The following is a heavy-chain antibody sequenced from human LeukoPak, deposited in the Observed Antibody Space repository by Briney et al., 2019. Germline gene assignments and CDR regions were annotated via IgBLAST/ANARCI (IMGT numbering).Heavy chain of an antibody. J-gene: IGHJ4*02. D-gene: IGHD4-23*01. CDR1: GGTFSSYA. CDR2: IIPIFGTA. V-gene: IGHV1-69*05. Sequence: GASVKVSCKASGGTFSSYAISWVRQAPGQGLEWMGGIIPIFGTANYAQKFQGRVTMTRDMSTSTVYMELSSLRSEDTAVYYCARGGGSFDYWGQGTLVTVSS. CDR3: ARGGGSFDY.